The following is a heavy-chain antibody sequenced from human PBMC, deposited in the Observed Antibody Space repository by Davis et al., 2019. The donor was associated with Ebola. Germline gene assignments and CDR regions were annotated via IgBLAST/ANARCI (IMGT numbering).Heavy chain of an antibody. CDR2: INHSGST. J-gene: IGHJ4*02. CDR3: ARGTRWLQPYFDY. Sequence: PSETLSLTCAVYGGSFSGYYWSWIRQPPGKGLEWIGEINHSGSTNYNPSLKSRVTISVDTSKNQFSLKLSSVTAADTAVYYCARGTRWLQPYFDYWGQGTLVTVSS. D-gene: IGHD5-24*01. V-gene: IGHV4-34*01. CDR1: GGSFSGYY.